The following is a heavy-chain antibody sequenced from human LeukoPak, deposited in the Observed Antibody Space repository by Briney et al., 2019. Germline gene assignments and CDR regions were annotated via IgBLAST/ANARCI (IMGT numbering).Heavy chain of an antibody. D-gene: IGHD3-16*01. J-gene: IGHJ4*02. CDR1: GDSVSTNNVA. CDR2: TYYRSKWYN. V-gene: IGHV6-1*01. CDR3: AREDLGAAYFDF. Sequence: SQTLSLTCAISGDSVSTNNVAWNWIRQSPSRGLEWLGRTYYRSKWYNDYAVSVKSRIIINPDTSKNQFSLQLNSVTPDDTAVYCCAREDLGAAYFDFWGQGILVTVSS.